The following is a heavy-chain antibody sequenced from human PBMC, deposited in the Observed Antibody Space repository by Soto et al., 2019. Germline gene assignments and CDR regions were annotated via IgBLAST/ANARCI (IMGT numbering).Heavy chain of an antibody. V-gene: IGHV4-30-4*01. D-gene: IGHD5-18*01. CDR2: IYYSGST. Sequence: PSETLSLTCTVSGGSISSGDYYWSWIRQPPGKGLEWIGYIYYSGSTYYNPSLKSRVTISVDTSKNQFSLKLSSVTAADTAVYYCASMKDTAMATYDYWGQGTLVTVSS. J-gene: IGHJ4*02. CDR1: GGSISSGDYY. CDR3: ASMKDTAMATYDY.